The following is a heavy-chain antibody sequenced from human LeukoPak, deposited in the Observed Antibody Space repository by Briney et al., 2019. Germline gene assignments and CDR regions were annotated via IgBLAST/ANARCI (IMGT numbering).Heavy chain of an antibody. V-gene: IGHV4-59*01. D-gene: IGHD3-9*01. Sequence: PSETLSLTCTVSGGSISSYYWSWIRQPPGKGLEWIGYIYYSGSTNYNPSLKSRVTISVDTSKNQFSLKLSSVTAADTAVYYCAGGGDILTGYYVFDPWGQGTLVTVSS. CDR1: GGSISSYY. CDR3: AGGGDILTGYYVFDP. CDR2: IYYSGST. J-gene: IGHJ5*02.